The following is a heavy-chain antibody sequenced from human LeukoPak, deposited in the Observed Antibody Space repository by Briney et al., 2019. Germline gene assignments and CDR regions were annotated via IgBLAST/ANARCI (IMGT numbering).Heavy chain of an antibody. D-gene: IGHD2-2*01. J-gene: IGHJ6*03. CDR3: ARYSSTSRAFYYYMDV. CDR2: MNPNSGNT. CDR1: GYTFTSYD. Sequence: GASVKVSCKASGYTFTSYDINWVRQATGQGLEWMGWMNPNSGNTGYAQKFQGRVTITRNTSISTAYMELSSLRSEDTAVYYCARYSSTSRAFYYYMDVWGKGTTVTVSS. V-gene: IGHV1-8*03.